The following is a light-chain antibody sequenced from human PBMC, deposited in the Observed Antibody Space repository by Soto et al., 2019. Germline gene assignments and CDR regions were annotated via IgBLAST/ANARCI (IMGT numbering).Light chain of an antibody. Sequence: DIQMTQSPSSLSASVGDRVTITCQASQDISNYLNWYQQKPGKAPKLLIYDASNLETGVPSRFSGSGSGTDFTFTISSLQPEDIATYYCQQYDNLPITCGQGTRLDI. J-gene: IGKJ5*01. CDR3: QQYDNLPIT. CDR2: DAS. V-gene: IGKV1-33*01. CDR1: QDISNY.